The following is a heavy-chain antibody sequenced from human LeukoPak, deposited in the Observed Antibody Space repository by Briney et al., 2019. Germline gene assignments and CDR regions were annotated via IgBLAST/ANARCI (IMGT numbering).Heavy chain of an antibody. CDR2: ISSSSSTI. V-gene: IGHV3-48*04. CDR1: GFTFSSYS. D-gene: IGHD4/OR15-4a*01. Sequence: GGSLRLSCAASGFTFSSYSMNWVRQAPGKGLEWVSYISSSSSTIYYADSVKGRFTISRDNAKNSLYLQMNSLRAEDTAVYYCASLTMASWRTSLGAFDIWGQGTMVTVSS. J-gene: IGHJ3*02. CDR3: ASLTMASWRTSLGAFDI.